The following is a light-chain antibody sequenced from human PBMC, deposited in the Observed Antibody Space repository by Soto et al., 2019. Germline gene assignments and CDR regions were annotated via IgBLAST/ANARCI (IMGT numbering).Light chain of an antibody. V-gene: IGKV1-5*03. Sequence: DIQMTQSPSTLSASVGDRVAITCLASQTISSCLAWYQQKPGKAPKLLIYSASTLPSGGPSRCSSGGASTTCTPPISGLQPADHGVTHGRQRRNWTITVGQGTRLEIK. CDR2: SAS. CDR1: QTISSC. J-gene: IGKJ5*01. CDR3: RQRRNWTIT.